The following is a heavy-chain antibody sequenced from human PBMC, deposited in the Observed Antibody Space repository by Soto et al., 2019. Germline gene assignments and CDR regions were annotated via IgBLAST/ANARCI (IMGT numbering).Heavy chain of an antibody. J-gene: IGHJ5*02. CDR2: IAYDGSNK. V-gene: IGHV3-30*18. CDR1: GFIFSSFG. CDR3: AKAGESGSYRGWFDP. Sequence: QVQLVESGGGVVQPGRSLRLSCVASGFIFSSFGMHWVRQAPGKGLGWVAVIAYDGSNKYYADSVQGRFTISRDNSKNTLYLQMNSLRAEDTAVYYCAKAGESGSYRGWFDPWGQGTLVTVSS. D-gene: IGHD1-26*01.